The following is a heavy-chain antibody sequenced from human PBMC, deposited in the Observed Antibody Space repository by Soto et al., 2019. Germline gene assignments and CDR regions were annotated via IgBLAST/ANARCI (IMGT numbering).Heavy chain of an antibody. CDR1: GFTFSSYS. V-gene: IGHV3-21*01. Sequence: GGSLRLSCAASGFTFSSYSMNWVRQAPGKGLEWVSSISSSSSYIYYADSVKGRFTISRDNAKNSLYLQMNSLRAEDTAVYYCARTDDILTGYPFDYFDYWGQGTLVTVSS. CDR3: ARTDDILTGYPFDYFDY. D-gene: IGHD3-9*01. J-gene: IGHJ4*02. CDR2: ISSSSSYI.